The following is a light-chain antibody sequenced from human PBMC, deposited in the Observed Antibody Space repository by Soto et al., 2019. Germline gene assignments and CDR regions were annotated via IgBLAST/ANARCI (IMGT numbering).Light chain of an antibody. Sequence: EIVLTQSPGTLSLSPGERATLSCRASQSISSSYLAWYQQKPGQAPRLLIHGASSRATGIPDRFSGSGSGTDFTLTISRLEPEDFAVYYCQQYGSSGWTVGQGTKVEIK. CDR2: GAS. V-gene: IGKV3-20*01. CDR3: QQYGSSGWT. J-gene: IGKJ1*01. CDR1: QSISSSY.